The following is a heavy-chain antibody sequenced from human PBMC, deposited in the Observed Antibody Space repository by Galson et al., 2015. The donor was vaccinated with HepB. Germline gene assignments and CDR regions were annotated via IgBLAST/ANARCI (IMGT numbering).Heavy chain of an antibody. D-gene: IGHD5-24*01. CDR3: AKDHERSDYYYYGMDV. CDR1: GFTFSSYG. V-gene: IGHV3-30*18. J-gene: IGHJ6*02. CDR2: ISYDGSNK. Sequence: SLRLSCAASGFTFSSYGMHWVRQAPGKGLEWVAVISYDGSNKYYADSVKGRFTISRDNSKNTLYLQMNSLRAEDTAVYYCAKDHERSDYYYYGMDVWGQGTTVTVSS.